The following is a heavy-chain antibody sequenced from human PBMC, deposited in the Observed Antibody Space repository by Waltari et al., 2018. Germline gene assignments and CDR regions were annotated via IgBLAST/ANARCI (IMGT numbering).Heavy chain of an antibody. CDR3: AKSRGSSYGTEYLDY. CDR2: ITGSGDST. Sequence: EVQLLESGGGLVQPGGSLRLSCAASGFTFRSYAMNWVRQVPGKGLEWVSLITGSGDSTYYADSVKGRFTVSRDNSKNTLYLQMNSLRAEDTAVYYCAKSRGSSYGTEYLDYWGQGTLVTVSS. V-gene: IGHV3-23*01. D-gene: IGHD3-16*01. CDR1: GFTFRSYA. J-gene: IGHJ4*02.